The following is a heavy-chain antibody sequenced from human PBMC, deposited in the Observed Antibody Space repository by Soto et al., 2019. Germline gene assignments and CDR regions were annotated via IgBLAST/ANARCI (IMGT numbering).Heavy chain of an antibody. CDR1: GGSISSYY. J-gene: IGHJ4*02. V-gene: IGHV4-59*08. Sequence: SETLSLTCTVSGGSISSYYWSWIRQPPGKGLEWIGYIYYSGSTNYNPSLKSRVTISVDTSKNQFSLKLSSVTAADTAVYYCASWPGGYCSGGSCYFENHFGYWGQGTLVTSPQ. D-gene: IGHD2-15*01. CDR2: IYYSGST. CDR3: ASWPGGYCSGGSCYFENHFGY.